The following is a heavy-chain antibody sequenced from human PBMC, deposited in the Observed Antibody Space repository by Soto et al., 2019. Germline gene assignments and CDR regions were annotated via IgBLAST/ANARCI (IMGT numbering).Heavy chain of an antibody. CDR1: GDSVSSTSAA. V-gene: IGHV6-1*01. D-gene: IGHD6-19*01. CDR2: TYYRSKWYS. CDR3: ARGSYYSGWV. J-gene: IGHJ4*02. Sequence: SQTLSLTFAISGDSVSSTSAAWSLIRQSPSRGLEWLGRTYYRSKWYSDYAVSVKSRITINPDTSKNQFSLQLNSVTPEDTAVYYCARGSYYSGWVWGQGTLVTVSS.